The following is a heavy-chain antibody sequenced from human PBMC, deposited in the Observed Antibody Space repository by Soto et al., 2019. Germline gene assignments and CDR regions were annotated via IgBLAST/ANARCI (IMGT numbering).Heavy chain of an antibody. CDR1: GGTFSSYA. Sequence: QVQLVQSGAEVKKPGSSVKVSCKASGGTFSSYAISWVRQAPGQGLEWMGGIIPIFGTANYAQKFQDRVTIXXDXSXXTAHTELRSLRSEDTAVYYCARSRMTTVRSGQIDYWGQGTLVPVSS. V-gene: IGHV1-69*12. J-gene: IGHJ4*02. D-gene: IGHD4-17*01. CDR3: ARSRMTTVRSGQIDY. CDR2: IIPIFGTA.